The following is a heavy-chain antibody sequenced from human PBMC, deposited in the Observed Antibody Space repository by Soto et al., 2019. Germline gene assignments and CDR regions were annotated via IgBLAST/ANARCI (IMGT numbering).Heavy chain of an antibody. V-gene: IGHV1-46*01. CDR1: GYTFTSYY. D-gene: IGHD2-15*01. Sequence: QVQLVQSGAEVKKPGASVKVSCKASGYTFTSYYMHWVRQAPGQGLEWMGIINPSGGSTSYAQKFQGRVTMNSDTSTITVYMELSSLRSEDTAVYYCARFMRYCSGGSCYLRGMDVWGQGTTVTVSS. CDR2: INPSGGST. J-gene: IGHJ6*02. CDR3: ARFMRYCSGGSCYLRGMDV.